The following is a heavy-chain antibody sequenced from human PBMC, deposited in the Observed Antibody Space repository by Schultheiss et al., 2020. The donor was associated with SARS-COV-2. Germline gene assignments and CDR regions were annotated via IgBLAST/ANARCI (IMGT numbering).Heavy chain of an antibody. CDR2: IKSKIEDGTT. J-gene: IGHJ6*02. D-gene: IGHD3-9*01. CDR3: AKDRRYYDILTGYFQAHNQALESYGMDV. V-gene: IGHV3-15*01. Sequence: GGSLRLSCVASGFTFSNAWMSWVRQAPGKGLEWVGRIKSKIEDGTTDYAAPVKGRFTISRDDSKNTLFLQMNSLRAEDTAVYYCAKDRRYYDILTGYFQAHNQALESYGMDVWGQGTTVTVSS. CDR1: GFTFSNAW.